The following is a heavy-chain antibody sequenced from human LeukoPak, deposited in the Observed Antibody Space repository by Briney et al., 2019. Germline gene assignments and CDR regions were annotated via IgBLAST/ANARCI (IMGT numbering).Heavy chain of an antibody. CDR3: ATAPPARYSSSSGIVYSFDY. CDR1: GGSISSGGYS. V-gene: IGHV4-30-4*07. J-gene: IGHJ4*02. Sequence: PSETLSLTCAASGGSISSGGYSWSWIRQPPGKGLEWIGYIYYSGSTYYNPSLKSRVTISLDTSKNQFSLKLSSVTAADTAVYYCATAPPARYSSSSGIVYSFDYWGQGTLVTVSS. D-gene: IGHD6-6*01. CDR2: IYYSGST.